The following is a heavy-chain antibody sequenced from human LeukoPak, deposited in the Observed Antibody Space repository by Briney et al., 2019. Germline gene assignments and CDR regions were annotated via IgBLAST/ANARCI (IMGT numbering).Heavy chain of an antibody. D-gene: IGHD3-16*02. J-gene: IGHJ4*02. V-gene: IGHV3-7*01. CDR2: IKEDGSEK. CDR1: GFIFSSYW. Sequence: GGSLRLSCAASGFIFSSYWMSWVRQAPGKGLEWVANIKEDGSEKYYVDSVEGRFTISRDNAKNSLYLEMNSLRAEDAALYYCARVYRHIPIDNWGQGTLVTVSS. CDR3: ARVYRHIPIDN.